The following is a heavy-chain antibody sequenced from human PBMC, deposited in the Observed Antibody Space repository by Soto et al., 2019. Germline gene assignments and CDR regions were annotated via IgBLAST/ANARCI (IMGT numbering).Heavy chain of an antibody. CDR3: SKSHTMGGGFNWFDP. Sequence: GGSLRLSCAASGFTFSSYAMSWVRQAPGKGLEWVSAISGSGGSTYYADSVKGRFTISRDKSISTAYLQWSSLMASDTATYYCSKSHTMGGGFNWFDPWGQGTLVTVSS. D-gene: IGHD1-26*01. J-gene: IGHJ5*02. CDR2: ISGSGGST. CDR1: GFTFSSYA. V-gene: IGHV3-23*01.